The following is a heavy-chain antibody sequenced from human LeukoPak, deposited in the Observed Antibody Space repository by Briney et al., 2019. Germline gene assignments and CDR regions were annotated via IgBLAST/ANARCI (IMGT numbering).Heavy chain of an antibody. CDR2: IYPGDSDT. J-gene: IGHJ4*02. V-gene: IGHV5-51*01. CDR3: ASGSSGWYRYFDY. CDR1: GYSFTTYG. D-gene: IGHD6-19*01. Sequence: GESLKISCKGSGYSFTTYGIGWVRQMDGKGLEWMGIIYPGDSDTRYSPSFQGQVTISADKSITTAYLQWSSLKASDTAMYYCASGSSGWYRYFDYWGQGTLVTVSS.